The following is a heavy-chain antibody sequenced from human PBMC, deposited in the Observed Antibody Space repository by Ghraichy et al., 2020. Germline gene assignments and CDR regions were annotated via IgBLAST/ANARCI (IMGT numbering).Heavy chain of an antibody. CDR3: ARASGMDYDSSGYYWGKPDYYYYYGMDV. CDR1: GFTFSSYA. V-gene: IGHV3-30-3*01. CDR2: ISYDGSNK. D-gene: IGHD3-22*01. Sequence: GGSLRLSCAASGFTFSSYAMHWVRQAPGKGLEWVAVISYDGSNKYYADSVKGRFTISRDNSKNTLYLQMNSLRAEDTAVYYCARASGMDYDSSGYYWGKPDYYYYYGMDVWGQGTTVTVSS. J-gene: IGHJ6*02.